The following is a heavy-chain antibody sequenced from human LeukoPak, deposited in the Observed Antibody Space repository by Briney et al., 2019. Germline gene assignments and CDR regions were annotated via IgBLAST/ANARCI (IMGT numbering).Heavy chain of an antibody. CDR1: GGSFSDYN. J-gene: IGHJ4*02. V-gene: IGHV4-34*01. CDR2: IGHNGTT. CDR3: ARPSGGTPFKRFDY. D-gene: IGHD1-14*01. Sequence: SETLSVTCAVYGGSFSDYNWTWIRQPPGKGLEWIGEIGHNGTTNYYPSLKGRVTISLDTSKNQFSLKLTSVTAADTSVYYCARPSGGTPFKRFDYWSEGTLVTVSS.